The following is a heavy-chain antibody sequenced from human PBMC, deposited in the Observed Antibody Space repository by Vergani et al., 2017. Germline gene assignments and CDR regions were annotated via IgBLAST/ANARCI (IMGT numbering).Heavy chain of an antibody. V-gene: IGHV3-21*01. CDR2: ISSSSSYI. CDR3: ARAPTGQDYGGNSPFDY. J-gene: IGHJ4*02. CDR1: GFTFSSYS. Sequence: VQLEESGGGVVQPGRSLRLSCAASGFTFSSYSMNWVRQAPGKGLEWVSSISSSSSYIYYADSVKGRFTISRDNAKNSLYLQMNSLRAEDTAVYYCARAPTGQDYGGNSPFDYWGQGTLVTVSS. D-gene: IGHD4-23*01.